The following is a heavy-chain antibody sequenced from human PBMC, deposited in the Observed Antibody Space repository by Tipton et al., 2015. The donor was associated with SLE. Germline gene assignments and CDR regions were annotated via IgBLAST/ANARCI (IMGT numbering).Heavy chain of an antibody. D-gene: IGHD7-27*01. CDR3: AKGGTGKFDY. J-gene: IGHJ4*02. CDR1: GFTFSTHA. V-gene: IGHV3-23*01. Sequence: GSLRLSCAASGFTFSTHAMTWVRQAPGKGLEWVSSISGGGGTSYYADSVKGRFTVSRDNSKNTLYLQMNSLRVEDTAVYYCAKGGTGKFDYWGQGTLVTVSS. CDR2: ISGGGGTS.